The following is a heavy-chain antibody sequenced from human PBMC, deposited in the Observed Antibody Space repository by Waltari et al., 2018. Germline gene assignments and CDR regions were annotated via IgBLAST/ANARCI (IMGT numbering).Heavy chain of an antibody. D-gene: IGHD2-2*01. CDR3: ARGGSTSPMPPRGIMDV. J-gene: IGHJ6*02. Sequence: QLQLQESGPGLVKPSETLSLTCTVSGGSISSSSYYWGWIRPPPGKGLEWIGSIYYSGSTAYNPSLKRRVTISVDTSKNQFSLKLSSVTAADTAVYYCARGGSTSPMPPRGIMDVWGQGTTVTVSS. CDR1: GGSISSSSYY. V-gene: IGHV4-39*07. CDR2: IYYSGST.